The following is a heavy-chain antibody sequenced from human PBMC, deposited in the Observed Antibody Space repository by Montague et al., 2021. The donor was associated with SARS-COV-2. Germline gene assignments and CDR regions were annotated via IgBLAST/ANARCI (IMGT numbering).Heavy chain of an antibody. CDR3: ARLGDGVVPSPILGVGPYYSYYYMDV. V-gene: IGHV4-34*01. CDR2: IHHGGSA. CDR1: GGSFSTYS. J-gene: IGHJ6*03. Sequence: ETLSLTCAVHGGSFSTYSWNWIRQPPGKGLEWIGEIHHGGSANYNPSLKSRVTISADTSKNQFSLKLTSVAAADTAVYYCARLGDGVVPSPILGVGPYYSYYYMDVWGKGTTVTVSS. D-gene: IGHD3-10*01.